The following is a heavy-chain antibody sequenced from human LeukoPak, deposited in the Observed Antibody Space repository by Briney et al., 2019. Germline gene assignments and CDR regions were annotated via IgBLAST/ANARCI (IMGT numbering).Heavy chain of an antibody. D-gene: IGHD6-13*01. CDR2: INPGGGST. J-gene: IGHJ6*02. V-gene: IGHV1-46*01. CDR1: GYTFTDYY. CDR3: ARSGQQQLFTPGGMDV. Sequence: ASVKVSCKASGYTFTDYYIHWVRQAPGQGLEWMGIINPGGGSTSYAQKFQGRVTMTSDMSTSTVYMELSSLRSENTAVYYCARSGQQQLFTPGGMDVWGQGTTVTVSS.